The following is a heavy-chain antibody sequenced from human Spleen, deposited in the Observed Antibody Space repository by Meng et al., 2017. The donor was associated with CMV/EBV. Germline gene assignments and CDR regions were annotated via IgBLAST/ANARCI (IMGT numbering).Heavy chain of an antibody. V-gene: IGHV3-21*01. J-gene: IGHJ4*02. D-gene: IGHD3-3*01. CDR2: ISGRSTFI. CDR3: ARDGGRLLRSLELLLSPFHY. CDR1: EFTFNNYT. Sequence: GESLKISCAVSEFTFNNYTMNWVRQTPGKGLEWVSSISGRSTFIHYADSLKGRFTISRDNAKKSLFLQIDSLRVDDTGVYYCARDGGRLLRSLELLLSPFHYWGQGTLVTVSS.